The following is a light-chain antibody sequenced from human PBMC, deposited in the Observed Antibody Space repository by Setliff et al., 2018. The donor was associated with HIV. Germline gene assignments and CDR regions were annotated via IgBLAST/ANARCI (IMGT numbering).Light chain of an antibody. CDR3: CSFEANSYNYV. CDR2: DDS. CDR1: NIGSKS. J-gene: IGLJ1*01. V-gene: IGLV3-21*02. Sequence: SYELTQPPSVSVAPGETARITCGGHNIGSKSVHWYQQKPGQAPVLVVYDDSDRPSGIPDRFSGSKSGNTASLTVSGLQAEDEADYYCCSFEANSYNYVFGTGTKVTVL.